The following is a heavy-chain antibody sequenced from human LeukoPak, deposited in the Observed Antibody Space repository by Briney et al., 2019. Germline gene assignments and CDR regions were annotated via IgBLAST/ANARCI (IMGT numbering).Heavy chain of an antibody. CDR3: ARDRSDRLAVAGTSAFDY. CDR2: IKEDGSEK. D-gene: IGHD6-19*01. CDR1: GFTFTNYW. J-gene: IGHJ4*02. Sequence: GGSLRLSCAASGFTFTNYWMNWVRQAPGKGLEWVANIKEDGSEKYYVDSVKGRFTISRDNAKNSLYLQMNSLRAEDTAVYYCARDRSDRLAVAGTSAFDYWGQGTLVTVS. V-gene: IGHV3-7*01.